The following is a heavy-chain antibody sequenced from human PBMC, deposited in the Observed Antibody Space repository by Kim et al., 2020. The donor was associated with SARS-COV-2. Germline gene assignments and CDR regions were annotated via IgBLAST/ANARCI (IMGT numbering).Heavy chain of an antibody. D-gene: IGHD3-16*01. V-gene: IGHV3-74*01. CDR2: T. J-gene: IGHJ4*01. CDR3: ASWGSTFIDY. Sequence: TSYAYSVSGPFPISRDNAENTLYLQMNSLRAGDTAVYYCASWGSTFIDYWGHGTLVTVSS.